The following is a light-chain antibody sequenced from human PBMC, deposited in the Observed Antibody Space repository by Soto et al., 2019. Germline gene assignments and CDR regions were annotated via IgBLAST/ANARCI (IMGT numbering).Light chain of an antibody. V-gene: IGLV2-14*02. CDR3: VSYIDSSKTHWV. CDR1: NSDLGSYNL. Sequence: QSALTQPASVSGSPGQSITISCTGTNSDLGSYNLVSWFQQHPGKVPKVMIYEGTKRPSGVSDRFSGSKSGDTASLTISGLQPEDEADYYCVSYIDSSKTHWVFGGGTKLTVL. CDR2: EGT. J-gene: IGLJ3*02.